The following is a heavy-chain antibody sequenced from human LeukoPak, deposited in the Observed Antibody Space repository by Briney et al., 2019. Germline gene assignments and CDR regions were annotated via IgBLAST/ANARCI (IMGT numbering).Heavy chain of an antibody. V-gene: IGHV4-59*08. CDR1: GGSISSHY. Sequence: SETLSLTCTVSGGSISSHYWSWIRQPPGKGLEWIGYIYYSGSTNYNPSLKSRVTISVDTSKNQFSLKLSSVTAADTAVYYCARSRDYWGQGTLVTVSS. CDR2: IYYSGST. CDR3: ARSRDY. J-gene: IGHJ4*02.